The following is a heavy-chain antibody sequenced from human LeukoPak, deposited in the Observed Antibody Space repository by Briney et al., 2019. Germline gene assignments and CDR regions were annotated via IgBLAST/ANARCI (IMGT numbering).Heavy chain of an antibody. D-gene: IGHD3-10*01. CDR3: ARVTYYYGSGAWFDP. CDR1: GDSVSSRDYY. J-gene: IGHJ5*02. V-gene: IGHV4-30-4*01. CDR2: VYYSGAT. Sequence: SETLSLTCTVSGDSVSSRDYYWSWIRQIPGRGLEWIGYVYYSGATYYNPSLKSRVTTSVDTSNNQFSLRLTSVTAADTALYSCARVTYYYGSGAWFDPWGQGTLVTVSS.